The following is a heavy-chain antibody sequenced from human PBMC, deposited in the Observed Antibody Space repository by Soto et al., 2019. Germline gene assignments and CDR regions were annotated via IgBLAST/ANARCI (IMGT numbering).Heavy chain of an antibody. V-gene: IGHV4-31*03. D-gene: IGHD3-16*02. CDR3: AREIGYYDYVWGSYRSLYGMDV. CDR2: IYYSGST. CDR1: GGSISSGGYY. Sequence: QVQLQESGPGLVKPSQTLSLTCTVSGGSISSGGYYWSWIRQHPGKGLEWIGYIYYSGSTYYNPSLKGRVNISVDTSKNQFSLKLSSVTAADTAVYYCAREIGYYDYVWGSYRSLYGMDVWGQGTTVTVSS. J-gene: IGHJ6*02.